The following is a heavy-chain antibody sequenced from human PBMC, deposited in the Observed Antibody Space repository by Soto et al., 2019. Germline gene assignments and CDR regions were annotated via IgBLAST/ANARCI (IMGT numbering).Heavy chain of an antibody. CDR3: AKVPYSSSAPYYFDY. Sequence: GGSLRLSCAASGFTFSSYSMSWVRQAPGKGLEWVSAISGSGGSTYYADSVKGRFTISTDNSKNTLYLQMNSLRAEDTAVYYCAKVPYSSSAPYYFDYWGQGTLVTVSS. V-gene: IGHV3-23*01. J-gene: IGHJ4*02. CDR2: ISGSGGST. D-gene: IGHD6-13*01. CDR1: GFTFSSYS.